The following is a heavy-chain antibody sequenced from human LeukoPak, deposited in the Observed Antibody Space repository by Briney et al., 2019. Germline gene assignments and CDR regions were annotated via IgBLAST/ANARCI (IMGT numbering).Heavy chain of an antibody. CDR2: ISAYNGNT. J-gene: IGHJ4*02. CDR3: AREPITMVRGGGGSDY. CDR1: GYTFTSYG. V-gene: IGHV1-18*01. Sequence: ASVKVSCKASGYTFTSYGISWVRQAPGQGLEWMGWISAYNGNTNYAQKLQGRVTMTTDTSTSTAYMELSSLRSEDTAVYYCAREPITMVRGGGGSDYWGQGTLVTVPS. D-gene: IGHD3-10*01.